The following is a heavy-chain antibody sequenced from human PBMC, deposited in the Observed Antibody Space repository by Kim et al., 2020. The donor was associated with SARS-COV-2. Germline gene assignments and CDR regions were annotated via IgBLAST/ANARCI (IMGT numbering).Heavy chain of an antibody. Sequence: YAVSVKSRITINPDTSKNQFSLQLNSVTPEDTAVYYCAREMVAAAGLFDPWGQGTLVTVSS. J-gene: IGHJ5*02. V-gene: IGHV6-1*01. CDR3: AREMVAAAGLFDP. D-gene: IGHD6-13*01.